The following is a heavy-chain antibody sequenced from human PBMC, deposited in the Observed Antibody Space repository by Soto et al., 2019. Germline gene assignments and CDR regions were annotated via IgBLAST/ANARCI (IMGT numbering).Heavy chain of an antibody. CDR1: GGTFSSYA. CDR3: ARGGQWDFLSDY. J-gene: IGHJ4*02. D-gene: IGHD1-26*01. V-gene: IGHV1-69*13. CDR2: IIPIFGTA. Sequence: SVKVSCKASGGTFSSYAISWVRQAPGQGLEWMGGIIPIFGTANYAQKFQGRVTITADESTSTAYMELRSLRSDDTAVYFCARGGQWDFLSDYWGQGTLVTVSS.